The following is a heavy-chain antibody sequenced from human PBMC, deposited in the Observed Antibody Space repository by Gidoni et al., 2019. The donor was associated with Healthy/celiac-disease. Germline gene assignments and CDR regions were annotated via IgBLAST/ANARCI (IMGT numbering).Heavy chain of an antibody. CDR1: GGSISSGSYY. CDR2: IYTSGSN. D-gene: IGHD3-22*01. Sequence: QVQLQESGPGLVKPSQTLSLTCTVSGGSISSGSYYWSWIRQPAGKGLEWIGRIYTSGSNNYNPSLKSRVTISVDTSKNQFSLKLSSVTAADTAVYYGAREKGYYYDSSGYPDAFDIWGQGTMVTVSS. CDR3: AREKGYYYDSSGYPDAFDI. V-gene: IGHV4-61*02. J-gene: IGHJ3*02.